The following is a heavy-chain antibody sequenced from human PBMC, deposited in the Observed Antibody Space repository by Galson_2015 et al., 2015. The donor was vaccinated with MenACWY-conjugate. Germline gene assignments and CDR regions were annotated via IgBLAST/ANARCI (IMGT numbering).Heavy chain of an antibody. D-gene: IGHD3-10*01. CDR3: ARGDYYAYSFDS. CDR1: GFTFSNYY. Sequence: SLRLSCAASGFTFSNYYMHWVRQAPGEGLEWVSRLTGDGQSTNYADSVKGRFSISRDNVKNTLYLQMNSLTAEDTAVYYCARGDYYAYSFDSWGQGTLVTVSS. V-gene: IGHV3-74*01. J-gene: IGHJ4*02. CDR2: LTGDGQST.